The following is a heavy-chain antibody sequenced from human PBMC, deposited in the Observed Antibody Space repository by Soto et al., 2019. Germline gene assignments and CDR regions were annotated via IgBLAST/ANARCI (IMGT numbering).Heavy chain of an antibody. J-gene: IGHJ5*02. CDR3: ARGPYCISTSCYDWFDP. CDR1: GFTFSSYW. D-gene: IGHD2-2*01. CDR2: ISSDGSST. V-gene: IGHV3-74*01. Sequence: PGGSLSLSCAASGFTFSSYWMHWVRQAPGKGLVWVSRISSDGSSTTYADSVKGRFTISRDNAKNTLYMKMDSLRAEDTGVYYCARGPYCISTSCYDWFDPWGQGTLVTVSS.